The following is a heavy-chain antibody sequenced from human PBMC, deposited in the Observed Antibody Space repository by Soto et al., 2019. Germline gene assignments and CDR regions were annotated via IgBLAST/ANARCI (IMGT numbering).Heavy chain of an antibody. Sequence: GSLRLSYEASGFNISTYGMHWVRQAPGKGLQWLAFIWYDGSNQHYAASVKGRLTIARDNSKNTLYLQMTNLRADDTAVYHCARAISSVTYYDSIGYWGRGTLVTVSS. J-gene: IGHJ4*02. CDR3: ARAISSVTYYDSIGY. CDR2: IWYDGSNQ. D-gene: IGHD1-26*01. CDR1: GFNISTYG. V-gene: IGHV3-33*01.